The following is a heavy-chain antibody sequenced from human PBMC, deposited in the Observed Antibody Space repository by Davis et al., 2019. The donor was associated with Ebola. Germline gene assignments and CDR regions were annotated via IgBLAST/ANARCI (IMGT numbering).Heavy chain of an antibody. CDR1: GFTFSSYA. D-gene: IGHD3-10*01. CDR2: ISGSGGST. J-gene: IGHJ3*02. CDR3: AKSPLLWFGELLTAFDI. V-gene: IGHV3-23*01. Sequence: GESLKISCAASGFTFSSYAMSWVRQAPGKGLEWVSAISGSGGSTYYADSVKGRFTISRDNSKNTLYLQMNSLRAEDTAVYYCAKSPLLWFGELLTAFDIWGQGTMVTVSS.